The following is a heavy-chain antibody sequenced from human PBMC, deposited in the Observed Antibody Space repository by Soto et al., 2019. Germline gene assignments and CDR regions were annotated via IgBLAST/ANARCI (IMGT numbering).Heavy chain of an antibody. J-gene: IGHJ4*02. D-gene: IGHD3-10*01. CDR3: GRSVGVPGGHIDC. CDR2: VYYTGST. V-gene: IGHV4-59*01. Sequence: PSETLSLTCSVSGGSISGSYWSWIRQSPGKGLEWLGYVYYTGSTNYSPSLRRRVSISVDTSKNEFSLSLSSVTAADTAVTFCGRSVGVPGGHIDCWGKGTRVTVSS. CDR1: GGSISGSY.